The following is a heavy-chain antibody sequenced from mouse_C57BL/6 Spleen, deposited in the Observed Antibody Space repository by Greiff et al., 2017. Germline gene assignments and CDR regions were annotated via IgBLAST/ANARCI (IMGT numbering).Heavy chain of an antibody. CDR1: GFTFSSYA. CDR2: ISDGVSYT. CDR3: AREGGNLYYYAMDY. Sequence: DVKLVESGGGLVKPGGSLKLSCAASGFTFSSYAMSWVRQTPEKRLEWVATISDGVSYTYYPDNVTGRFTISRDNAKNNLYLQMSHLNSEDTAMYYCAREGGNLYYYAMDYWGQGTSVTVSS. V-gene: IGHV5-4*01. J-gene: IGHJ4*01. D-gene: IGHD1-1*02.